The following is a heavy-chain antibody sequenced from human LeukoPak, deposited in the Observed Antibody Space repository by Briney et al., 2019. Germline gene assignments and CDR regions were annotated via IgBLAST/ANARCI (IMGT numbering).Heavy chain of an antibody. CDR2: INPNSGGT. CDR3: ARDYGDPWLLDNFGVNWFDP. CDR1: GYTFTGYY. D-gene: IGHD4-17*01. V-gene: IGHV1-2*02. J-gene: IGHJ5*02. Sequence: GASVKVSCKASGYTFTGYYMHWVRQAPGQGLEWMGWINPNSGGTNYAQKFQGRVTMTRDTSISTAYMELSRLRSDDTAVYYCARDYGDPWLLDNFGVNWFDPWGQGTLVTVSS.